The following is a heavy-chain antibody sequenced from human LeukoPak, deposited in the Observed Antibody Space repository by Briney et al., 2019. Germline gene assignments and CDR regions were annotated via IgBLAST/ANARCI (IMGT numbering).Heavy chain of an antibody. D-gene: IGHD5-12*01. CDR3: VRGRGGYGNFDS. CDR2: INSDGSTI. V-gene: IGHV3-74*01. J-gene: IGHJ4*02. CDR1: GFTLSSYW. Sequence: GGSLRLSCAASGFTLSSYWRHWVRQAPGKGLVWVSRINSDGSTINYADSVKGRFTISRDKARNTLYLQMNGLRAEDTAVYYCVRGRGGYGNFDSWGQGTLVTVSS.